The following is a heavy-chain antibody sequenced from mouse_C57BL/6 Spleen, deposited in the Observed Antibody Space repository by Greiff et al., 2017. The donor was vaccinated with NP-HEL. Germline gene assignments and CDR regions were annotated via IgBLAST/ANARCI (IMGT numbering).Heavy chain of an antibody. D-gene: IGHD1-1*01. CDR2: IYPGSGST. Sequence: VQLQQPGAELVKPGASVKMSCKASGYTFTSYWITWVKQRPGQGLEWIGDIYPGSGSTNYNEKFKSKATLTVDTSSSTAYMQLSSLTSEDSAVYYGARAPTTVVATGYFDVWGTGTTVTVSS. V-gene: IGHV1-55*01. CDR1: GYTFTSYW. CDR3: ARAPTTVVATGYFDV. J-gene: IGHJ1*03.